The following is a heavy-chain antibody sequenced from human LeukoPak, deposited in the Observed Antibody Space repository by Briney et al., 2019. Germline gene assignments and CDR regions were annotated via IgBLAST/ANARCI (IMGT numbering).Heavy chain of an antibody. CDR3: ARANPLHCSSTSCLFDY. J-gene: IGHJ4*01. CDR2: INPNNGGT. D-gene: IGHD2-2*01. CDR1: GYTFTDCY. Sequence: ASVKVSCKASGYTFTDCYMHWVRQAPGQGLEWMGWINPNNGGTYSTQKFQGWVTMTRDTSISTAYMELSRLTSDDTAVYYCARANPLHCSSTSCLFDYWGHGRLVTVSS. V-gene: IGHV1-2*04.